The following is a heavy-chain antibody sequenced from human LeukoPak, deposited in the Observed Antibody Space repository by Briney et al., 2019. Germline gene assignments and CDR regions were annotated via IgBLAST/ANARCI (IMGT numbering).Heavy chain of an antibody. Sequence: GGSLRLSCAASGFTFSSYSMNWVRQAPGKGLEWVSSISSSSSYIYYADSVKGRFTISRDNAKNSLYLQMNSLRAEDTAVYYCARDLVVAAAGTGYYYYGMDVWGQGTTVTVSS. V-gene: IGHV3-21*01. J-gene: IGHJ6*02. CDR1: GFTFSSYS. D-gene: IGHD6-13*01. CDR3: ARDLVVAAAGTGYYYYGMDV. CDR2: ISSSSSYI.